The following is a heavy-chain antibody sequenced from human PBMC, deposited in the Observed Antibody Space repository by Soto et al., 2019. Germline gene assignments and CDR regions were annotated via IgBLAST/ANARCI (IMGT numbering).Heavy chain of an antibody. J-gene: IGHJ4*02. V-gene: IGHV4-59*01. CDR2: LYYSVTT. D-gene: IGHD6-6*01. CDR1: GGSISSYY. Sequence: QVQLQESGPGLVKPSETLSLICTVSGGSISSYYWNWIRQSPGKGLEWIASLYYSVTTNYNPSLKSRITTSVDPSKKQFSLKMRSVTAADTAVYYCARDSFPPYSSSSKGFDYWGQGSLVTVST. CDR3: ARDSFPPYSSSSKGFDY.